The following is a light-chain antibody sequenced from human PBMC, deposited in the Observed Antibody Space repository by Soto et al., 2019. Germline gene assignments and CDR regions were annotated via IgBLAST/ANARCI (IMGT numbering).Light chain of an antibody. J-gene: IGLJ2*01. Sequence: QPVLTQPPSASGTPGQRVTISCSGSSSNIGSSTVNWYQQLPGTAPKLLIYNNNQRPSGVPDRFSGSKSGTSASLAISGLQSDDEADYYCAAWDDSLNGVVFGGGTQLTVL. CDR1: SSNIGSST. CDR2: NNN. CDR3: AAWDDSLNGVV. V-gene: IGLV1-44*01.